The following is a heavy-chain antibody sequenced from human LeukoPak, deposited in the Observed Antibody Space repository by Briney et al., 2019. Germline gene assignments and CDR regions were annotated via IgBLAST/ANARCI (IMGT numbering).Heavy chain of an antibody. CDR3: MRGGAVAGNNYFDY. D-gene: IGHD6-19*01. Sequence: GGSLRLSCAASGFTFSTYSMNWVRQAPGKGLEWVSSISGSSNYIYYADSMKGRFTISRDNAKNSLYLQMNSLRAEDTAVYYCMRGGAVAGNNYFDYWGQGTLVTVSS. V-gene: IGHV3-21*01. CDR2: ISGSSNYI. J-gene: IGHJ4*02. CDR1: GFTFSTYS.